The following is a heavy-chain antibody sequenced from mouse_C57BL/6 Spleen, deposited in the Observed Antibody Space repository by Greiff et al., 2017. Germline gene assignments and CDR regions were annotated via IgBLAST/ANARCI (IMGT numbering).Heavy chain of an antibody. V-gene: IGHV1-82*01. CDR3: ARDRNAWFAY. CDR2: IYPGDGDT. D-gene: IGHD2-1*01. Sequence: QVHVKQSGPELVKPGASVKISCKASGYAFSSSWMNWVKQRPGKGLEWIGRIYPGDGDTNYNGKFKGKATLTADKSSSTAYMQLSSLTSEDSAVYFCARDRNAWFAYWGQGTLVTVSA. CDR1: GYAFSSSW. J-gene: IGHJ3*01.